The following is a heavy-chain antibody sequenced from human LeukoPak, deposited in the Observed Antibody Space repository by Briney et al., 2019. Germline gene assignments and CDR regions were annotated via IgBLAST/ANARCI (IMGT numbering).Heavy chain of an antibody. J-gene: IGHJ4*02. D-gene: IGHD5-24*01. CDR3: AGDGYNSRRFFDY. V-gene: IGHV1-2*02. Sequence: ASVKVSCKTSGYTFNAYYMHWVRQAPGQGLEWMGWINPNSGGSNYAQKFQGRVTMTSNTSINTAYMELSRLISDDTAVYYCAGDGYNSRRFFDYWGQGTLVTVSS. CDR1: GYTFNAYY. CDR2: INPNSGGS.